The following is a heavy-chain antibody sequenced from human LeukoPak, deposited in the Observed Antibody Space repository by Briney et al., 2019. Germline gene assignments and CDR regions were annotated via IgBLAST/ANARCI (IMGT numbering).Heavy chain of an antibody. V-gene: IGHV4-31*03. D-gene: IGHD6-13*01. J-gene: IGHJ4*02. CDR2: IYHSGST. CDR1: GGSISSGGYY. Sequence: SETLSLTCTVSGGSISSGGYYWSWIRQHPGKGLEWIGYIYHSGSTYYNPSLKSRVTISVDTSKNQFSLKLSSVTASDTAVYSCARDERDGRSWSEAYWGQGTLVTVS. CDR3: ARDERDGRSWSEAY.